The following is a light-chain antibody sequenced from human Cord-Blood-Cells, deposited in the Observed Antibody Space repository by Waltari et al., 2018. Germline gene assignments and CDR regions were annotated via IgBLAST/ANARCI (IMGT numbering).Light chain of an antibody. V-gene: IGKV4-1*01. CDR3: QQYYSTMYT. Sequence: DIVMTQSPDYLAVSLGERATINCKSSQSVLYSSNNKNYLAWYQQKPGQPPKLLIYWASTRESGVPDRFSCSVSGTDYTLTISSLQAEDVAVYHCQQYYSTMYTFGQGTKLEIK. CDR1: QSVLYSSNNKNY. J-gene: IGKJ2*01. CDR2: WAS.